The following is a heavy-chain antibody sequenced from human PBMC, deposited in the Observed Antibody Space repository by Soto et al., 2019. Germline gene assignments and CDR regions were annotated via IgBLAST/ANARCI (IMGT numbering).Heavy chain of an antibody. V-gene: IGHV3-72*01. CDR2: IRRKANSYTT. CDR3: AMLGGWSGGSSGMDV. D-gene: IGHD6-19*01. CDR1: GLIFSDYH. Sequence: EAQLVESGGGLVQPGGSLRLSCAASGLIFSDYHMDWVRQAPGKGLEWVGRIRRKANSYTTEYAASVKGRFTISRDDSKNSLYLQMNSLKSEDTAVYYCAMLGGWSGGSSGMDVWCQGTTVTVSS. J-gene: IGHJ6*02.